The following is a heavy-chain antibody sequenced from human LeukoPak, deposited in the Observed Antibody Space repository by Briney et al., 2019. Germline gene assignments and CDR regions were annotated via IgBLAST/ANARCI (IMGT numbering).Heavy chain of an antibody. J-gene: IGHJ4*02. CDR3: ARGYCSGGSCVDFDY. CDR1: GASITSYY. Sequence: SETLSLTCTVSGASITSYYWSWIRQPPGKALEWIGYIYYSGSTNYNPSLKSRVTISVDTSKNQFSLKLRSVTAADTAVYYCARGYCSGGSCVDFDYWGQGTLVTVSS. D-gene: IGHD2-15*01. V-gene: IGHV4-59*12. CDR2: IYYSGST.